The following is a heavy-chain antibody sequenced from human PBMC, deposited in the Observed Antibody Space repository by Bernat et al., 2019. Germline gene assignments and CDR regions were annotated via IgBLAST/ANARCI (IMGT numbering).Heavy chain of an antibody. CDR2: ISSSSSYT. CDR1: GFTFSDYY. V-gene: IGHV3-11*05. J-gene: IGHJ5*02. CDR3: AREIGEWELLGNWFDP. D-gene: IGHD1-26*01. Sequence: QVQLVESGGGLVKPGGSLRLSCAAPGFTFSDYYMSWIRQAPGKGLEWVSYISSSSSYTNYADSVKGRFTNSRDNAKNSLYLQMNSLRAEDTAVYYCAREIGEWELLGNWFDPWGQGTLVTVSS.